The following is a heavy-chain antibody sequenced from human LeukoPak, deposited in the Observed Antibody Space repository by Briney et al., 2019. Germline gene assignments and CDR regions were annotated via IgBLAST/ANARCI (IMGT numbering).Heavy chain of an antibody. Sequence: MPSETLSLTCTVSGGSISSYYWSRIRQPPGKGLEWIGYVYYSGSTNYNPSLKSRVTMSVDTSKNQFSLKLRSVTAADTAVYYCARHTTIWWFFDPWGQGTLLTVSS. CDR3: ARHTTIWWFFDP. V-gene: IGHV4-59*08. J-gene: IGHJ5*02. CDR2: VYYSGST. CDR1: GGSISSYY. D-gene: IGHD2-8*02.